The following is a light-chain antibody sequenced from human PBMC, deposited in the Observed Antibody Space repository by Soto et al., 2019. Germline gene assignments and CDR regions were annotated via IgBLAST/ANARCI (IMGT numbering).Light chain of an antibody. J-gene: IGKJ4*01. CDR3: LQDDDYPFT. CDR1: QDIRNE. CDR2: AAS. Sequence: AIQVTQSPSSLSASVGDRVTITCRASQDIRNELSWYQQKPGKAPKFLIFAASNLQSGVPSRFSGSGSGTDFTLTISSLQPEDFATYFGLQDDDYPFTFGGGTKVEIK. V-gene: IGKV1-6*01.